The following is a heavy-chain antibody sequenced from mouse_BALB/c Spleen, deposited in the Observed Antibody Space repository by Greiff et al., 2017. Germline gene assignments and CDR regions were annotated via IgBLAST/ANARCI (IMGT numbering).Heavy chain of an antibody. CDR1: GYAFSSSW. Sequence: QVQLQQSGPELVKPGASVKISCKASGYAFSSSWMNWVKQRPGQGLEWIGRIYPGDGDTNYNGKFKGKATLTADKSSSTAYMQLSSLTSVDSAVYFCARGITTVPMDYWGQGTSVTVSS. D-gene: IGHD1-1*01. CDR3: ARGITTVPMDY. J-gene: IGHJ4*01. V-gene: IGHV1-82*01. CDR2: IYPGDGDT.